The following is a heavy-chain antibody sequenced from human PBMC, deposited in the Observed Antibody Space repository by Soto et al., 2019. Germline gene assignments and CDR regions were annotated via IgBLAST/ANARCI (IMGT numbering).Heavy chain of an antibody. CDR3: AISGDYYDSSGYYRGVNYFDY. CDR1: GDSISSYY. Sequence: PSETLSLTCTVSGDSISSYYWSWIRQPPGKGLEWIGYIYYSGSTNYNPSLKSRVTISVDTSKNQFSLKLSSVTAADTAVYYCAISGDYYDSSGYYRGVNYFDYWGQGTLVTVSS. J-gene: IGHJ4*02. V-gene: IGHV4-59*01. CDR2: IYYSGST. D-gene: IGHD3-22*01.